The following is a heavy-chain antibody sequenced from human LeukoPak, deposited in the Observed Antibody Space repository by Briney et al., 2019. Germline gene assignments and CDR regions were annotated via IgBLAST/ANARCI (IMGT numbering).Heavy chain of an antibody. J-gene: IGHJ3*02. V-gene: IGHV4-38-2*01. CDR1: GYSISSGYY. CDR3: ASSPRRGDAFDI. CDR2: IYHSGST. Sequence: SETLSLTCAVSGYSISSGYYWGWIRQPPGKGLEWIGNIYHSGSTYYNPSLKSRVTISVDTSKNQFSLKLSSVTAADTAVYYCASSPRRGDAFDIWGQGTMVTVSS.